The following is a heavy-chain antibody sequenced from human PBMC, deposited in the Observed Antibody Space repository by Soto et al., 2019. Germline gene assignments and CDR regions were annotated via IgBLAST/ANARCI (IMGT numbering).Heavy chain of an antibody. D-gene: IGHD6-19*01. CDR2: INHSGST. Sequence: SETLSLTCAVYGGSFSGYYWSWIRQPPGKGLEWIGEINHSGSTNYNPSLKSRVTISVDTSKNQFSLKLSSVTAADTAVYYCARLRDSSESWYYFDYWGQGTLVTVSS. V-gene: IGHV4-34*01. J-gene: IGHJ4*02. CDR1: GGSFSGYY. CDR3: ARLRDSSESWYYFDY.